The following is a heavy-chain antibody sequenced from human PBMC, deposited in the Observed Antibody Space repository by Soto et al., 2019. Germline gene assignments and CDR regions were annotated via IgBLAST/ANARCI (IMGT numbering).Heavy chain of an antibody. Sequence: VSVNVCSKSPGYTFTSYCISWVRQAPGQGLEWMGWISAYNGNTNYAQKLQGRVTMTTDTSTSTAYMELRSLRSDDTAVYYCARERVDYGDYEDAFDIWGQGTMVTVSS. J-gene: IGHJ3*02. V-gene: IGHV1-18*01. CDR2: ISAYNGNT. CDR1: GYTFTSYC. CDR3: ARERVDYGDYEDAFDI. D-gene: IGHD4-17*01.